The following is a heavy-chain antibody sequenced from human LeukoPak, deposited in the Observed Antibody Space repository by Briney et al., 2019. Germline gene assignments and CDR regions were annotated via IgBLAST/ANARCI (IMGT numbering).Heavy chain of an antibody. Sequence: GGSLRLSCVASGFTFTSYAMSWVRQAPGKGPEWVSAIGNRGGSTYYTDSVRGRFTIARDNSKNTLYLQMNSLRAEDTAVYYCARDNYILRAFDIWGQGTMVTVSS. J-gene: IGHJ3*02. CDR1: GFTFTSYA. CDR2: IGNRGGST. D-gene: IGHD2-21*01. CDR3: ARDNYILRAFDI. V-gene: IGHV3-23*01.